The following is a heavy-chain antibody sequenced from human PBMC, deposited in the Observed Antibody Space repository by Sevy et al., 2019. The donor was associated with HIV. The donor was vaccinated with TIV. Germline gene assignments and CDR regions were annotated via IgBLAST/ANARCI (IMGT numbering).Heavy chain of an antibody. CDR1: GFTFSSYA. V-gene: IGHV3-23*01. D-gene: IGHD2-15*01. J-gene: IGHJ3*02. CDR3: AIDLGAPGGNDAFDI. Sequence: GSLRLSCAASGFTFSSYAMSWVRQSPGKGLEWVSAISGSGGSTYYADSVKGRFTISRDNSKNTLYLQMNSLRAEDTAVYYCAIDLGAPGGNDAFDIWGQGTMVTVSS. CDR2: ISGSGGST.